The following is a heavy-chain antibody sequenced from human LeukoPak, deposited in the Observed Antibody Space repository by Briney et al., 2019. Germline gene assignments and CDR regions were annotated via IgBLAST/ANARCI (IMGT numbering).Heavy chain of an antibody. D-gene: IGHD2-8*01. V-gene: IGHV3-9*01. J-gene: IGHJ4*02. CDR2: ISWNSDRI. Sequence: RSGVSLRLSYAASGFTFKDHAMHWVRQAPGKGLEWVPGISWNSDRIGYEDSVKGRFTISRDSAKNSLYLQMNSLRPEDTALYYCAKAHPTYCTNGVCNSFDHWGQGTLVTVSS. CDR3: AKAHPTYCTNGVCNSFDH. CDR1: GFTFKDHA.